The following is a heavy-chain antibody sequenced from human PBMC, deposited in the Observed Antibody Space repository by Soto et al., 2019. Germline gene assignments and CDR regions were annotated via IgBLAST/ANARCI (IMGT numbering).Heavy chain of an antibody. Sequence: GGSLRFSCAASGFTFSSYGMHWVRQAPGKGLVWVSLINSDASKINYVDSVKGRFTISRDNSKNTLYLQMNSLRAEDTSLYLCATDIHATWLLNSWGQGTLVTVSS. CDR3: ATDIHATWLLNS. CDR1: GFTFSSYG. CDR2: INSDASKI. D-gene: IGHD2-2*02. V-gene: IGHV3-74*01. J-gene: IGHJ4*02.